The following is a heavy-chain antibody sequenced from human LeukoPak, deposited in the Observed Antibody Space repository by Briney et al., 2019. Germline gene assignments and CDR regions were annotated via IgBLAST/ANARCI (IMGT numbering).Heavy chain of an antibody. V-gene: IGHV1-8*02. D-gene: IGHD3-10*01. CDR3: ARGQYYGSGSQRFDP. J-gene: IGHJ5*02. Sequence: ASVKVSCKASGYTFTSYDINSVRQATGQGLEWMGWMNPNSGATDYAQNFQGRVTMTRDTSISTAYMELSTLRSEDTAVYYCARGQYYGSGSQRFDPWGQGTLVTVSS. CDR2: MNPNSGAT. CDR1: GYTFTSYD.